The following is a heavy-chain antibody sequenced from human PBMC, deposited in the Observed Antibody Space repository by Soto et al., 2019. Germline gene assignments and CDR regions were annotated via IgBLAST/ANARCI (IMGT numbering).Heavy chain of an antibody. J-gene: IGHJ4*02. CDR2: ISYDGSNK. CDR3: AKGKIGLITTAFDY. CDR1: GFTFSSYG. V-gene: IGHV3-30*18. Sequence: GGSLRLSCAASGFTFSSYGMHWVRQAPGKGLEWVAVISYDGSNKYYADSVKGRFTISRDNSKNTLYLQMNSLRAEDTAVYYCAKGKIGLITTAFDYWGQGTLVTVSS. D-gene: IGHD4-17*01.